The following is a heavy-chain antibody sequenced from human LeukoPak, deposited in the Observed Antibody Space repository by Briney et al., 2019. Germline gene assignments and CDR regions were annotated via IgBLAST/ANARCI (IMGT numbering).Heavy chain of an antibody. V-gene: IGHV1-2*02. CDR2: INPNSGGT. D-gene: IGHD3-10*01. J-gene: IGHJ6*03. Sequence: ASVKVSCKASGYTFTGYYMHWVRRAPGQGLEWTGWINPNSGGTNYAQKFQGRVTMTRDTSISTAYMELSRLRSDDTAVYYCASPDYYGSGSPYYMDVWGKGTTVTVSS. CDR1: GYTFTGYY. CDR3: ASPDYYGSGSPYYMDV.